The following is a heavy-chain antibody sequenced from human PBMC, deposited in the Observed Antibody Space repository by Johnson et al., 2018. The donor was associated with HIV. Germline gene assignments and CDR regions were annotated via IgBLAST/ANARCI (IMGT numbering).Heavy chain of an antibody. J-gene: IGHJ3*01. CDR2: ISSSGTTI. Sequence: VQLVESGGGVVQPGRSLRLSCAASGFTFSSYAMHWVRQAPGKGLEWVSHISSSGTTIYYADSVKGRFTISRDNSRNTVYLQMSKLRTEETGVYYCAKGEAQEGWIQLGSYAFDFWGRGTLVTVSS. CDR3: AKGEAQEGWIQLGSYAFDF. CDR1: GFTFSSYA. V-gene: IGHV3-48*01. D-gene: IGHD5-12*01.